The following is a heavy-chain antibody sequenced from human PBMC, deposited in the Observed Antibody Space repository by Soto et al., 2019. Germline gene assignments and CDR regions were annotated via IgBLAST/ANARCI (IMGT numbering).Heavy chain of an antibody. CDR1: GYTFTSYY. Sequence: QVQLVQSGAEVKKPGASVKVSCKASGYTFTSYYMHWVRQAPGQGLEWMGIINPSGGSTSYAQKFRGRVTMTRDTSTSTVYMELSSLRSEDTAVYYCASLNTVADAFDIWGQGTMVTVSS. V-gene: IGHV1-46*01. D-gene: IGHD4-17*01. CDR2: INPSGGST. CDR3: ASLNTVADAFDI. J-gene: IGHJ3*02.